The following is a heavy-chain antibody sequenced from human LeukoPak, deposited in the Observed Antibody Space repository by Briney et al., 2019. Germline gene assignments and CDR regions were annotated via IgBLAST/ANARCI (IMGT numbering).Heavy chain of an antibody. V-gene: IGHV4-31*03. CDR2: IYYSGST. J-gene: IGHJ1*01. D-gene: IGHD2-21*02. Sequence: SETLSLTCTVSGGSISSGGYYWSWIRQHPGKGLEWIGYIYYSGSTYYNPSLKSRVTISVDTSKNQFSLKLSSVTAADTAVYYCARVARSSKHIVVVTDGEYFQHWGQGTLVTVSS. CDR1: GGSISSGGYY. CDR3: ARVARSSKHIVVVTDGEYFQH.